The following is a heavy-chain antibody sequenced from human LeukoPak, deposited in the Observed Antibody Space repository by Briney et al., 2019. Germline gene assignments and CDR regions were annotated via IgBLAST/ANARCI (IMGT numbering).Heavy chain of an antibody. J-gene: IGHJ3*02. CDR1: GGSISSGGHY. Sequence: SETLPLTCTVSGGSISSGGHYWTWIRQHPGKGLEWIAYIYHTGTTYYNPSLKSRVNISVDTSKNQFSLKLSSVTAADTAVYYCARSPDDAFDIWGQGTMVTVSS. CDR2: IYHTGTT. V-gene: IGHV4-31*03. CDR3: ARSPDDAFDI.